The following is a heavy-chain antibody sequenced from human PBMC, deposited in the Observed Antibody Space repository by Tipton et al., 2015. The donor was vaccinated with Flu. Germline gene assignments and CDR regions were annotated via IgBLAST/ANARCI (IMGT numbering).Heavy chain of an antibody. V-gene: IGHV1-69*01. CDR2: IIPIFGTA. CDR1: GGTFSSYA. J-gene: IGHJ4*02. Sequence: QLVQSGAEVKKPGSSVKVSCKASGGTFSSYAISWVRQAPGQGLEWMGGIIPIFGTANYAQKFQGRVTITADESTSTSYMELSSLRSEDTAVYYCASSVDTAMVTKAFDYWGQGTLVTVSS. CDR3: ASSVDTAMVTKAFDY. D-gene: IGHD5-18*01.